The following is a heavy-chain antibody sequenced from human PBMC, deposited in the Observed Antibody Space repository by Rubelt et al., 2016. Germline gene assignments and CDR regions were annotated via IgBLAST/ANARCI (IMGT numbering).Heavy chain of an antibody. D-gene: IGHD2-2*01. CDR3: ARDAGYCTSTSCYGYSYFYGLDV. CDR1: GGTFSSYA. V-gene: IGHV1-69*01. J-gene: IGHJ6*02. Sequence: QVQLVQSGAEVKKPGSSVKVSCKASGGTFSSYAISWVRQAPGQGLEWMGGIIPIFGTANYAQKFQGRVTITADESTSTAYMEVRSLRSDDTAVYFCARDAGYCTSTSCYGYSYFYGLDVWGQGTTVTVSS. CDR2: IIPIFGTA.